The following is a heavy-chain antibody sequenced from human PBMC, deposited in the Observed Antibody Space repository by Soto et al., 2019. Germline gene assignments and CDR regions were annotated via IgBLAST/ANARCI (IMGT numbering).Heavy chain of an antibody. V-gene: IGHV1-3*01. CDR2: INAGNGNT. Sequence: QVQLVQSGAEVKKPGASVKVSCKASGYTFTSYAMHWVRQAPGQRLEWMGWINAGNGNTKYSQKFQGRVTITRDTSASTAYMELSSLRSEDTAVYYCARARIYGDYLYNWFDPWGQGTLVTVSS. J-gene: IGHJ5*02. D-gene: IGHD4-17*01. CDR1: GYTFTSYA. CDR3: ARARIYGDYLYNWFDP.